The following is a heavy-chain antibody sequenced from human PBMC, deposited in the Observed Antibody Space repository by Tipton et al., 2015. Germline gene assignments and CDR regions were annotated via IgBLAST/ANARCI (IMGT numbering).Heavy chain of an antibody. J-gene: IGHJ6*02. V-gene: IGHV4-34*01. CDR3: ARRKSGGSTAARPGGNGLDV. D-gene: IGHD6-6*01. Sequence: TLSLTCAVYGGSFSGYYWTWIRQPPGKGLEWIGEINHSGSTKYNPSLKSRVTISVDKPKNQFSLRLTSVTAADTAVYYCARRKSGGSTAARPGGNGLDVWGRGTTVTVSS. CDR2: INHSGST. CDR1: GGSFSGYY.